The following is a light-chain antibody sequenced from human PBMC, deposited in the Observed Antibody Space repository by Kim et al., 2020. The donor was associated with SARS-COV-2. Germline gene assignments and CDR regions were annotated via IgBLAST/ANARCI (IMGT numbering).Light chain of an antibody. CDR2: LGS. J-gene: IGKJ4*01. Sequence: DIVMTQSPLSLPVTPGEXASISCRSSQSLLHSNGYNYLDWYLQKPGQSPQLLIYLGSNRASGVPDRFSGSGSGTDFTLKISRVEAXXVGVYYCMQALQTPLTFGGGTKVDIK. V-gene: IGKV2-28*01. CDR1: QSLLHSNGYNY. CDR3: MQALQTPLT.